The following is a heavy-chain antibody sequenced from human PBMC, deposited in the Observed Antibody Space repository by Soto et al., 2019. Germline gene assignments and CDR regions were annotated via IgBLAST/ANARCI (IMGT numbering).Heavy chain of an antibody. Sequence: GGSLRLSCAASGFTVSSYAMSWVRQAPGKGLECVSTISGSGGTTYYADSVKGRFTISRDNSKNSLYLQMNSLRAEDTAVYYCARSNWGVYYYGMDVWGQGTTVTVSS. CDR1: GFTVSSYA. J-gene: IGHJ6*02. D-gene: IGHD7-27*01. CDR2: ISGSGGTT. CDR3: ARSNWGVYYYGMDV. V-gene: IGHV3-23*01.